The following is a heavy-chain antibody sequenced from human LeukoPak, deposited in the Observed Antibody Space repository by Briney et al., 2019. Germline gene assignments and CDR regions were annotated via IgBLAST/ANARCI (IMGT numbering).Heavy chain of an antibody. D-gene: IGHD3-22*01. V-gene: IGHV3-NL1*01. J-gene: IGHJ4*02. CDR3: ARVDSSGYYRTFDY. CDR2: IYSGGST. CDR1: GFTFSSYG. Sequence: GRSLRLSCAASGFTFSSYGMHWVRQAPGKGLEWVSVIYSGGSTYYADSVKGRFTISRDNSKNTLYLQMNSLRAEDTAVYYCARVDSSGYYRTFDYWGQGTLVTVSS.